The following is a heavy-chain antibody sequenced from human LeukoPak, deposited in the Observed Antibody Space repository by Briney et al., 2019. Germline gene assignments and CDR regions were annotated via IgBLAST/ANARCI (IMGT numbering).Heavy chain of an antibody. CDR3: ARDQSVGLRGSHGL. J-gene: IGHJ4*02. CDR1: GFTFSNYW. D-gene: IGHD1-26*01. Sequence: GGSLRLSCASAGFTFSNYWMCMVRPAPERGLERVDNIQQDASEKGYLATVKRRFTISRDNAKNSLYLQINSLTAEDPVVYYCARDQSVGLRGSHGLWGQGTLVTVSS. CDR2: IQQDASEK. V-gene: IGHV3-7*01.